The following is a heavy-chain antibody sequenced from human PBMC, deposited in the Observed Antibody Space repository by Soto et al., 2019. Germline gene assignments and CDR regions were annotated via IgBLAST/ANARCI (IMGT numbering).Heavy chain of an antibody. J-gene: IGHJ4*02. V-gene: IGHV1-18*04. D-gene: IGHD6-13*01. CDR2: ISAYNGNT. Sequence: ASVKVSCKASGYTFTSYGISGVRQAPGQRLEWMGWISAYNGNTNYAQKLQGRVTMTTDTSTSTAYMELRSLRSDDTAVYYCARAQRDSSWSLWGPRNYFDYWGQGTLVTVSS. CDR1: GYTFTSYG. CDR3: ARAQRDSSWSLWGPRNYFDY.